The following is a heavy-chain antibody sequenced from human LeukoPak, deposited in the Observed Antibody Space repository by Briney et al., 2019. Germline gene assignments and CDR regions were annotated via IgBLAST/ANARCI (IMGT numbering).Heavy chain of an antibody. CDR2: MNPNSGNT. Sequence: GASVKVSCKASGYTFTSYDINWVRQATGQGLEWMGWMNPNSGNTGYAQKFQGRVTITTDESTSTAYMELSSLRSEDTAVYYCASERSSMVRGVIITPNWFDPWGQGTLVTVSS. V-gene: IGHV1-8*01. J-gene: IGHJ5*02. CDR1: GYTFTSYD. D-gene: IGHD3-10*01. CDR3: ASERSSMVRGVIITPNWFDP.